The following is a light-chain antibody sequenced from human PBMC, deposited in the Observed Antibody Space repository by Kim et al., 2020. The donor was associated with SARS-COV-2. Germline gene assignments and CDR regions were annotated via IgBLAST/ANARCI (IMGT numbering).Light chain of an antibody. CDR3: AAWDDRLNGAV. V-gene: IGLV1-44*01. CDR1: ASTIGSKT. CDR2: SLT. Sequence: CPERASTIGSKTINCDPNSPGTAPQLPFFSLTQRPSGVPVRSSGATSGTTPSLATSGLQSEDEADYYCAAWDDRLNGAVFGGGTQLTVL. J-gene: IGLJ2*01.